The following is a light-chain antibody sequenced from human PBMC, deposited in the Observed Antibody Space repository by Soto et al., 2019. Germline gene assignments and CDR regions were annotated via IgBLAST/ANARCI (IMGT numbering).Light chain of an antibody. CDR2: KAS. CDR1: QSISSW. V-gene: IGKV1-5*03. J-gene: IGKJ1*01. Sequence: DIQMTQSPSTLSASVGDRVTITCRASQSISSWLAWYQQKPGTAPKLLIYKASNLESGVPSRFSGSGPGTEFTLTISSLQPDDFATYYCQQYSGSSPWTFGQGTRVDIK. CDR3: QQYSGSSPWT.